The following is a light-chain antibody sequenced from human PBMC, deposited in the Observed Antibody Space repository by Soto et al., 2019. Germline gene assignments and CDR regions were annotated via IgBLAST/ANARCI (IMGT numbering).Light chain of an antibody. J-gene: IGLJ1*01. CDR2: SNN. CDR1: SSNIGSNT. V-gene: IGLV1-44*01. CDR3: AAWDDSLNGQV. Sequence: QSALAQPPSASVTPGQRVTISCSGSSSNIGSNTVDWYQQLPGTAPKLLVYSNNLRPSGVPDRFSGSKSGTSASLAISGLQSEDEADYYCAAWDDSLNGQVFGTGTKVTVL.